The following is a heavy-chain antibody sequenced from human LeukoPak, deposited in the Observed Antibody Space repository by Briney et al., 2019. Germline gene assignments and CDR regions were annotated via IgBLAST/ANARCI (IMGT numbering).Heavy chain of an antibody. CDR1: GGTFSSYA. D-gene: IGHD3-10*01. CDR2: IIPIFGTA. J-gene: IGHJ6*03. Sequence: GASVKVSCKASGGTFSSYAISWVRQAPGQGLEWMGGIIPIFGTANYAQKFQGRVTITTDESTSTAYMELSSLRSEDTAVYYCARIGSGSHFGGPMDYYYMDVWGKGTTVTVSS. CDR3: ARIGSGSHFGGPMDYYYMDV. V-gene: IGHV1-69*05.